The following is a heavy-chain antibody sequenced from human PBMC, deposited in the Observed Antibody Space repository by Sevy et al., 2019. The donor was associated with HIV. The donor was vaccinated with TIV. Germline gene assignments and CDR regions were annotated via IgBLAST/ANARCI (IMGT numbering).Heavy chain of an antibody. J-gene: IGHJ3*02. Sequence: ASVKVSCKASGGTFSSYAISWVRQAPGQGLEWIGGIIPIFGTANYAPKFQGRVTVTADESTSTAYMELSSLRSADTAVYYCARDLSGYSHDAFDIWGQGTMVTVSS. V-gene: IGHV1-69*13. CDR1: GGTFSSYA. CDR2: IIPIFGTA. CDR3: ARDLSGYSHDAFDI. D-gene: IGHD3-22*01.